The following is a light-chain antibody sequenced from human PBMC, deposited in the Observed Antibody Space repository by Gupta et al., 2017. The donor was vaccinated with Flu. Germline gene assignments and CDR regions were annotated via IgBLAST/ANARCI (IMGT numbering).Light chain of an antibody. CDR2: GAS. J-gene: IGKJ1*01. V-gene: IGKV3D-20*01. CDR1: RDVRDY. Sequence: VLPQSPATVYLSPGEGATLSCGASRDVRDYIACFHINPGLAPRLLIKGASRRGTGIPDRGSGSGSGRDFTRTRKGLEPEDGAGFSCRKYDLVYPTFGQGTRVEIK. CDR3: RKYDLVYPT.